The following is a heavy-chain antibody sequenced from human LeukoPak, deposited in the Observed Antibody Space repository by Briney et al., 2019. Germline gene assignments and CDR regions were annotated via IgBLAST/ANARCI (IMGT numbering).Heavy chain of an antibody. CDR1: GGSISSYY. J-gene: IGHJ5*02. D-gene: IGHD3-22*01. CDR2: IYYSGST. Sequence: SETLSLTCTVSGGSISSYYWSWIRQPPGKGLEWIGYIYYSGSTNYNPSLKSRVTISVDTSKNQFSLKLSSVTAADTAVYYCARDLRIYYDSSGYYPHNWFDPWGQGTLVTVSS. CDR3: ARDLRIYYDSSGYYPHNWFDP. V-gene: IGHV4-59*01.